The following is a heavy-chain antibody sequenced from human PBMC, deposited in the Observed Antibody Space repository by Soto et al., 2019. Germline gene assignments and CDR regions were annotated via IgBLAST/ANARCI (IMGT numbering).Heavy chain of an antibody. V-gene: IGHV1-18*04. J-gene: IGHJ6*02. CDR3: ARSAYYYGMDV. CDR2: ISAYNGNT. Sequence: ASAKLSSKAPGYTFTSNCMRWVRQAPGQGLEWMGWISAYNGNTNYAQKLQGRVTMTTDTSTSTAYMELRSLRSDDTAVYYCARSAYYYGMDVWGQGTTVTVSS. CDR1: GYTFTSNC.